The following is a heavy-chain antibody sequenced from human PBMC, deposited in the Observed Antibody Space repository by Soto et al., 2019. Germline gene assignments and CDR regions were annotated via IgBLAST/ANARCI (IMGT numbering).Heavy chain of an antibody. CDR1: GFTFSGSA. V-gene: IGHV3-73*02. D-gene: IGHD2-8*01. CDR3: TRHKGYCTNGVCYDFGY. J-gene: IGHJ4*02. Sequence: EVQLVESGGGLVQPGGSLKLSCAASGFTFSGSAMHWVRQASGKGLEWVGRIRSKANSYATAYAASVKGRITISRDDSKNTAYLQMNSPKTEDTAVYYCTRHKGYCTNGVCYDFGYWGQGTLVTVSS. CDR2: IRSKANSYAT.